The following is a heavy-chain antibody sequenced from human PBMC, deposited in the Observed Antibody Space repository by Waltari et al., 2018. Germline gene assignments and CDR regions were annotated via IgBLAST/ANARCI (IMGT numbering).Heavy chain of an antibody. D-gene: IGHD2-15*01. J-gene: IGHJ3*02. Sequence: QVQLVESGGGVVQPGRSLRLSCAASGFTFSSYAMHWFRQAPGKGLEWVAVISYDGSNKYYADSVKGRFTISRDNSKNTLYLQMNSLRAEDTAVYYCVRWFQDFGAFDIWGQGTMVTVSS. V-gene: IGHV3-30-3*01. CDR2: ISYDGSNK. CDR3: VRWFQDFGAFDI. CDR1: GFTFSSYA.